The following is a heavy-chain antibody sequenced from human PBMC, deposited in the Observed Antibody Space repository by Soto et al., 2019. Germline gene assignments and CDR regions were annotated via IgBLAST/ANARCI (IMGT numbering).Heavy chain of an antibody. CDR2: IRNQTYGGTP. CDR3: AKTSSTLYYYYGMDV. J-gene: IGHJ6*02. CDR1: GFTFEDYA. V-gene: IGHV3-49*04. D-gene: IGHD2-2*01. Sequence: GGSLRLSCTTSGFTFEDYAINWVRQAPGKGLEWVGLIRNQTYGGTPEYAASIKGRFTISRDDSKNTLYLQMNSLRAEDTAVYYCAKTSSTLYYYYGMDVWGQGTTVTVSS.